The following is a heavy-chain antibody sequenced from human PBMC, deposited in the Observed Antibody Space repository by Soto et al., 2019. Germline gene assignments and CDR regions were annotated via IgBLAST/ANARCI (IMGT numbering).Heavy chain of an antibody. D-gene: IGHD3-3*01. J-gene: IGHJ4*02. CDR1: GFTFSSYA. V-gene: IGHV3-23*01. CDR2: ISGSGGST. Sequence: PWGSLRLSCAASGFTFSSYAITWVCQAPGKGLEWVSAISGSGGSTYYADSVKGRFTISRDNSKNTLYLQMNSLRAEDTAVYYCAKDKAKAIFGVFDNWGQGTLVTVS. CDR3: AKDKAKAIFGVFDN.